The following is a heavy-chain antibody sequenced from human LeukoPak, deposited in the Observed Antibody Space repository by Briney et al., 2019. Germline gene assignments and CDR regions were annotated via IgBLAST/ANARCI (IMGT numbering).Heavy chain of an antibody. CDR3: ARGTITMARGVILAFDI. Sequence: ASVKVSCKASGYTFTSYGISWVRQAPGQGLEWMGWISAYNGNTNYAQKLQGRVTMTTDTSTSTAYMELRSLRSDDTAVYYCARGTITMARGVILAFDIWGQGTMVTVSS. J-gene: IGHJ3*02. CDR2: ISAYNGNT. V-gene: IGHV1-18*01. CDR1: GYTFTSYG. D-gene: IGHD3-10*01.